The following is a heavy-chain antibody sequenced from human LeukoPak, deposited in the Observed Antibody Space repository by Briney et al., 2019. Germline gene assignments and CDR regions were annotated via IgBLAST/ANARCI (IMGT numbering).Heavy chain of an antibody. V-gene: IGHV1-69*13. CDR3: ARVHRSAPLHFDG. J-gene: IGHJ4*02. Sequence: ASVKVSCKASGGTFSSYAISWVRQAPGQGLEWMGGIIPIFGTANYAQKFQGRVTITADESTSTAYMELSSLRSEDTAVYYCARVHRSAPLHFDGWGQGTLVNVSS. CDR2: IIPIFGTA. D-gene: IGHD1-14*01. CDR1: GGTFSSYA.